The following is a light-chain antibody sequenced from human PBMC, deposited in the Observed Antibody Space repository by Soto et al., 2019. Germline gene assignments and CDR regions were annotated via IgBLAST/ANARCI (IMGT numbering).Light chain of an antibody. CDR1: QSVSSSY. CDR3: QQYGSSPPIT. J-gene: IGKJ5*01. V-gene: IGKV3-20*01. CDR2: GAS. Sequence: IGVTQSPCTLSLSPGERATLSCRASQSVSSSYLAWYQQKPGQAPRLLIYGASSRATGIPDRFSGSGSGTDFTLTISRLEPEDFAVYYCQQYGSSPPITFAQGTRLEIK.